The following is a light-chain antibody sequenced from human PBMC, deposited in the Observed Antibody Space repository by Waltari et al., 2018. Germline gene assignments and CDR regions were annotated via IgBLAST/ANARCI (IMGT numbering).Light chain of an antibody. J-gene: IGKJ2*01. V-gene: IGKV1-5*03. CDR3: QQYDTYPYT. Sequence: DIQMTQSPSTLSASIGDRVTITCRASQSISSWVAWYQPRPGKAPKLLIYKASSLQVGVSSRFSGSGSGTEFTLTISSLQADDFATYYCQQYDTYPYTFGQGTKLDIK. CDR2: KAS. CDR1: QSISSW.